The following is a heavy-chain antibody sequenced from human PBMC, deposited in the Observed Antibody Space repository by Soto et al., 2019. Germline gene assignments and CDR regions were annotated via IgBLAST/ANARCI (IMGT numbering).Heavy chain of an antibody. CDR3: ARATVYDSFDY. D-gene: IGHD5-12*01. CDR1: GFTFSSYS. V-gene: IGHV3-30*03. CDR2: ISYDGSNK. J-gene: IGHJ4*02. Sequence: SLRGNCAASGFTFSSYSMHWVRQAPGKGLEWVAVISYDGSNKYYADSVKGRFTVSRDNSKNTLYLQMNSLRAEDTAVYYCARATVYDSFDYWGQGTLVTVSS.